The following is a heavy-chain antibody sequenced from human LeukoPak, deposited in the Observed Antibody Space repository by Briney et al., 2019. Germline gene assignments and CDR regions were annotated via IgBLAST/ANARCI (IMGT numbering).Heavy chain of an antibody. CDR2: IKDDGSEK. J-gene: IGHJ6*02. CDR3: ATYVNWVAGDV. CDR1: EFTFSSHW. V-gene: IGHV3-7*01. Sequence: GGSLRLSCAASEFTFSSHWMSWVRQAPGKGLEWVANIKDDGSEKYYVDSVKGRFTISRDNANNSLYLQMNSLRAEDTAVYYCATYVNWVAGDVYGQGTTVSVSS. D-gene: IGHD1-1*01.